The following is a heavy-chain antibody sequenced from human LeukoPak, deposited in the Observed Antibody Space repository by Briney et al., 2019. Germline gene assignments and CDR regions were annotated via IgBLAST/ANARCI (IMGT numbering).Heavy chain of an antibody. CDR2: INHSGST. V-gene: IGHV4-39*01. CDR3: ARHRMYYYGSHYYYYMDV. Sequence: PSQTLSLTCTVSGGSISSGSYYWSWIRQPPGKGLEWIGEINHSGSTNYNPSLKSRVTISVDTSKNQFSLKLSSVTAADTAVYYCARHRMYYYGSHYYYYMDVWGKGTTVTISS. CDR1: GGSISSGSYY. J-gene: IGHJ6*03. D-gene: IGHD3-10*01.